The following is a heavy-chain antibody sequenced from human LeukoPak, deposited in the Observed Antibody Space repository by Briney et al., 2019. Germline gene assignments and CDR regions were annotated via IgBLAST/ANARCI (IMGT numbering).Heavy chain of an antibody. J-gene: IGHJ4*02. Sequence: GGSLRLSCAASEFAFSVYEMYWVRQAPGKGLEWVSYISSTGGSRYYADSVKGRFTISRDNAKNSLYLQMNSLRGEDKAVYYCATLTVASSFDYWGQGALVTVSS. CDR3: ATLTVASSFDY. CDR2: ISSTGGSR. CDR1: EFAFSVYE. D-gene: IGHD6-19*01. V-gene: IGHV3-48*03.